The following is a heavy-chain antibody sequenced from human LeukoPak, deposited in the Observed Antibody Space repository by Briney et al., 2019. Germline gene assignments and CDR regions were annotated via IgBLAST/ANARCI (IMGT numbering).Heavy chain of an antibody. CDR3: ARLSSFGAFDI. D-gene: IGHD3-10*01. V-gene: IGHV3-21*01. CDR2: ISSSSSYI. J-gene: IGHJ3*02. Sequence: PGGSLRLSCAASGFTFSSFSMNWVRQAPGKGLEWVSSISSSSSYIYYADSVKGRFTISRDNAKNSLYLQMNSLRADDTAVYYCARLSSFGAFDIWGQGTMVTVSS. CDR1: GFTFSSFS.